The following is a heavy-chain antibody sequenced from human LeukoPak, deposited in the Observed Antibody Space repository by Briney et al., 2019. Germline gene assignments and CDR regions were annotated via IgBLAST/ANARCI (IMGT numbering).Heavy chain of an antibody. CDR2: IYTSGST. Sequence: SETLSLTCTVSGGSISSYYWSRIRQPAGKGLEWIGRIYTSGSTNYNPSLKSRVTMSVDTSKNQFSLKLSSVTAADTAVYYCAREHPHSPAFDIWGQGTMVTVSS. CDR3: AREHPHSPAFDI. J-gene: IGHJ3*02. D-gene: IGHD3-3*02. V-gene: IGHV4-4*07. CDR1: GGSISSYY.